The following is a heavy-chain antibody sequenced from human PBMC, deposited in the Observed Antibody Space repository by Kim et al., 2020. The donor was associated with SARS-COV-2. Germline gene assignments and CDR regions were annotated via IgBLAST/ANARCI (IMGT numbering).Heavy chain of an antibody. CDR1: GFTFSNYA. J-gene: IGHJ4*02. Sequence: GGSLRLSCAASGFTFSNYAMAWVRQAPGKGLEWVSAISNGGRSTYYADSVKGRFTISRDNAKNTLYVQMNSLTAEDTALYYCAKVRDSSGYPSLFDYWGQGALVTVSS. D-gene: IGHD3-22*01. CDR2: ISNGGRST. V-gene: IGHV3-23*01. CDR3: AKVRDSSGYPSLFDY.